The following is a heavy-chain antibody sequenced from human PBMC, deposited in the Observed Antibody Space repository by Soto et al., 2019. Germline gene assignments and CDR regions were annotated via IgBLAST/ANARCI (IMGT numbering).Heavy chain of an antibody. V-gene: IGHV3-21*01. J-gene: IGHJ6*02. CDR1: GFTFSSYS. Sequence: PGGSLRLSCAASGFTFSSYSMNWVRQAPGKGLEWVSSISSSSSYIYYADSVKGRFTISRDNAKNSLYLQMNSLRAEDTAVYYCARMGHNWNLRFMDVWGQGTTVTVSS. CDR3: ARMGHNWNLRFMDV. D-gene: IGHD1-7*01. CDR2: ISSSSSYI.